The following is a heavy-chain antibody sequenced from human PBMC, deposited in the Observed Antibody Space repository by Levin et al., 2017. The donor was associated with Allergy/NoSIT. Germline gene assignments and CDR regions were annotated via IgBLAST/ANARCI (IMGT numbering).Heavy chain of an antibody. D-gene: IGHD1-26*01. V-gene: IGHV3-23*01. CDR2: LRYSGDTT. J-gene: IGHJ3*02. CDR3: AKGVSSGSPYRAFDM. CDR1: GFTFTSYT. Sequence: LSLTCAASGFTFTSYTMTWVRQAPGRGLEWVSTLRYSGDTTHYADSVKGRFTISRDGSRDTLFLQMNSLRPEDTAAYYCAKGVSSGSPYRAFDMWGQGTMVTVSS.